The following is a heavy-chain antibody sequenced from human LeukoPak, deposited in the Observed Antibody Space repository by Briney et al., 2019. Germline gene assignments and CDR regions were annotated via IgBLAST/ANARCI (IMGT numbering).Heavy chain of an antibody. CDR2: INPNSGGT. CDR3: ARGHYGGNPYYFGY. V-gene: IGHV1-2*06. CDR1: GYTFTGYY. J-gene: IGHJ4*02. Sequence: ASVKVSCEASGYTFTGYYMHWVRQAPGQGLEWMGRINPNSGGTNYAQKFQGRVTMTRDTSISTAYMELSRLRSDDTAVYYCARGHYGGNPYYFGYWGQGTLVTVSS. D-gene: IGHD4/OR15-4a*01.